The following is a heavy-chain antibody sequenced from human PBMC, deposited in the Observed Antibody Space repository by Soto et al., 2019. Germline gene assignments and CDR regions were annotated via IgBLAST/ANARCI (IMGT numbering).Heavy chain of an antibody. J-gene: IGHJ4*02. D-gene: IGHD1-26*01. CDR3: ARDTGGSYDY. V-gene: IGHV3-72*01. CDR2: TRNKANRYSP. Sequence: PGGSLRLSCAASGFIFSDYYMDWVRQVPGKGLEWVGRTRNKANRYSPEYAPSVKGRFTISRHDLDDSLYLQMNSLKPEDTAVYYCARDTGGSYDYWGQGALVTVSS. CDR1: GFIFSDYY.